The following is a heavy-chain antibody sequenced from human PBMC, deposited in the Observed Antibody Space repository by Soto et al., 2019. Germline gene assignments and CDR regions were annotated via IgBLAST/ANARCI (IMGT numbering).Heavy chain of an antibody. Sequence: SETLSLTCAVYGGSFSGYYWSWIRQPPGKGLEWIGEINHSGSTNYNPSLKGRVTISVDTSKNQFSLKLSSVTAADTAVYYCARGGVSLNNWFDPWGQGTLVTVPS. V-gene: IGHV4-34*01. CDR1: GGSFSGYY. CDR3: ARGGVSLNNWFDP. CDR2: INHSGST. J-gene: IGHJ5*02. D-gene: IGHD3-10*01.